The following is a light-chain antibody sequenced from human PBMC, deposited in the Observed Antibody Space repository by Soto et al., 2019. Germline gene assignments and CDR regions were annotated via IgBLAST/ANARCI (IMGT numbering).Light chain of an antibody. CDR3: LQQYSYPWT. V-gene: IGKV1-17*01. CDR2: DAS. J-gene: IGKJ1*01. Sequence: DIQMTHSPSSLSASVGDRVTITCRASQGIRIDLGWYQQKXGKAPKRXIYDASNLQSGVPSRFSGSGSGTEFTLTISRLQPEDFATYSCLQQYSYPWTFGQGTKLDIK. CDR1: QGIRID.